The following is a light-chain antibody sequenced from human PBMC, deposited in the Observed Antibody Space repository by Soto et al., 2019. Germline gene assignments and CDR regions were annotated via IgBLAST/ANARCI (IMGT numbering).Light chain of an antibody. CDR3: QQRSNWPPWT. CDR2: DAS. V-gene: IGKV3-11*01. Sequence: IVLTHSPPTLSLSTGERATLSCRASQSVSSYLAWYQQKPGQAPRLLIYDASNRATGIPARFSGSGSGTDFTLTISSLEPEDFAVYYCQQRSNWPPWTFGQGTKVDIK. J-gene: IGKJ1*01. CDR1: QSVSSY.